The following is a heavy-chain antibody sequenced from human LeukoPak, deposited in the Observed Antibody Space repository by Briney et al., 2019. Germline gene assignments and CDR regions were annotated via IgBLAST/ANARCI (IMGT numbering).Heavy chain of an antibody. V-gene: IGHV1-69*05. CDR3: ARNEQLFRHSDYYYYMDV. J-gene: IGHJ6*03. CDR2: IIPIFGTA. CDR1: GGTFISYA. D-gene: IGHD2-21*01. Sequence: SVKVSCKASGGTFISYAISWVRQAPGQGLEWMGGIIPIFGTANYAQKFQGRVTITTDESTSTAYMELSSLRSEDTAVYYCARNEQLFRHSDYYYYMDVWGKGTTVTVSS.